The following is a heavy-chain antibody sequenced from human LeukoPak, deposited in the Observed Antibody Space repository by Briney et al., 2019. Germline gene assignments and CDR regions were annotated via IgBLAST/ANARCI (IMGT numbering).Heavy chain of an antibody. D-gene: IGHD6-13*01. Sequence: SETLSLTCTVSGVSISSSNSYWGWIRQPPGKGLEWIGSIYYSGNTYYNASLKSRVTISVDTSKNQFSLKLSSVTAADTAVYYCARGLIAADYYYYMDVWGKGTTVTVSS. V-gene: IGHV4-39*07. CDR3: ARGLIAADYYYYMDV. CDR2: IYYSGNT. CDR1: GVSISSSNSY. J-gene: IGHJ6*03.